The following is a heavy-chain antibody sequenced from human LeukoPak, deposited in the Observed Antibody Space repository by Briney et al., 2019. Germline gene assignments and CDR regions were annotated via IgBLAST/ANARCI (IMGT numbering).Heavy chain of an antibody. V-gene: IGHV3-74*01. J-gene: IGHJ4*02. CDR2: INSDGSST. D-gene: IGHD5-12*01. CDR3: ARAPLSYSGYDPFDY. Sequence: GGSLRLSCAASGFTFSSYWMHWVRQAPGKGLVWVSRINSDGSSTSYADSVKGRFTISRDNAKNTLYLQMNSLSAEDTAVYYCARAPLSYSGYDPFDYWGQGTLVTVSS. CDR1: GFTFSSYW.